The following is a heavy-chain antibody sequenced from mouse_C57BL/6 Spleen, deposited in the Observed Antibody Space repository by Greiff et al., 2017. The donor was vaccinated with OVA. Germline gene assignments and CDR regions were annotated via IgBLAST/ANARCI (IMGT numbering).Heavy chain of an antibody. CDR3: ARFSIYYYGSTNWYFDV. V-gene: IGHV1-55*01. CDR2: IYPGSGCT. D-gene: IGHD1-1*01. Sequence: QVQLKQPGAELVKPGASVKMSCKASGYTFTSYWITWVKQRPGQGLEWIGDIYPGSGCTNYNEKFKSKATLTVDTSTSPAYMQLSSLTSEDSAVYYCARFSIYYYGSTNWYFDVWGTGTTVTVSA. J-gene: IGHJ1*03. CDR1: GYTFTSYW.